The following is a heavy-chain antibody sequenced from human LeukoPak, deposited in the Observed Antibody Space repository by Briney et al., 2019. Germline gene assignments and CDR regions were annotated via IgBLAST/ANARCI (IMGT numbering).Heavy chain of an antibody. CDR2: INAGNGNT. CDR3: ARVRQQLNAFDI. CDR1: GYTFTSYA. D-gene: IGHD6-13*01. V-gene: IGHV1-3*01. Sequence: GASVKVSCKASGYTFTSYAMHWVRQAPGQRLEWMGWINAGNGNTKYSQKFQGRVTITRDTSASTAYMELSSLRSEDTAVYYCARVRQQLNAFDIWGQGTMVTVSS. J-gene: IGHJ3*02.